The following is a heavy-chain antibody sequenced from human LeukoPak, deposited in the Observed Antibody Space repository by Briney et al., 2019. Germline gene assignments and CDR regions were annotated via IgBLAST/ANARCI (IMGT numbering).Heavy chain of an antibody. J-gene: IGHJ3*02. CDR3: ATARTSCSSSTCGMAFDI. CDR2: IYTSGSSDYRST. Sequence: SQTLSLTCTVSGGSISSGAYYWSWIRQPAGKGLEWIGRIYTSGSSDYRSTNYNPSLKSRVTLSIDTSKRHFSLALSSVTAADTAIYYCATARTSCSSSTCGMAFDIWGQGTMVAVSS. D-gene: IGHD2-2*01. V-gene: IGHV4-61*02. CDR1: GGSISSGAYY.